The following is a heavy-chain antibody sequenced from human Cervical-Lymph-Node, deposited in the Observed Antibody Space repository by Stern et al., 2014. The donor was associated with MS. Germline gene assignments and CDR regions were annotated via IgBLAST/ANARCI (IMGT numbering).Heavy chain of an antibody. CDR3: ARDLVDGRIGGPGTFDY. D-gene: IGHD4-23*01. V-gene: IGHV1-46*03. CDR2: INTSDGST. Sequence: DQLVESGAEVKKPWASVKVSCKASGYTFTSDYVHWVRQAPGQGLERMGIINTSDGSTSYAQNFEGRVTLTRDTSTSTVSMELTSLRSEDTAVYYCARDLVDGRIGGPGTFDYWGQGTLVTVSS. J-gene: IGHJ4*02. CDR1: GYTFTSDY.